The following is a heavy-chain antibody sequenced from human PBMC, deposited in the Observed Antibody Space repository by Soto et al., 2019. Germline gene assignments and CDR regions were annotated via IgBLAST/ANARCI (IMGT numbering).Heavy chain of an antibody. J-gene: IGHJ4*02. V-gene: IGHV3-7*05. CDR1: GFTFSTYS. Sequence: PGGSLRLSCVASGFTFSTYSMSWVRQAPGKGLEWVASINEDGSEKYYVDSVKGRFTISRDNAKNSLYLQMNSLRAEDTAVYYCASLMVRGVMWLDYWGQGALVTVSS. D-gene: IGHD3-10*01. CDR3: ASLMVRGVMWLDY. CDR2: INEDGSEK.